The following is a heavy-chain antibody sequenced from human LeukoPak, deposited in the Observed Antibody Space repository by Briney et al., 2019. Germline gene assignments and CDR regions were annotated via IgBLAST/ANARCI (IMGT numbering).Heavy chain of an antibody. V-gene: IGHV4-34*01. CDR2: INHSGST. J-gene: IGHJ5*02. Sequence: SETLSLTCAVYGGSFSGYYWSWILQPPGKGLEWIGEINHSGSTNYNPSLKSRVTISVDMSKNQFSLKLSSVTAADTAVYYCARSHSSGWYLELDPWGQGTLVTVPS. D-gene: IGHD6-19*01. CDR3: ARSHSSGWYLELDP. CDR1: GGSFSGYY.